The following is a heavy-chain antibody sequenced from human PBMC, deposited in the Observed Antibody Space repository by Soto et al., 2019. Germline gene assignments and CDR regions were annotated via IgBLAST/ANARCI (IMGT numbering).Heavy chain of an antibody. D-gene: IGHD3-22*01. Sequence: SETLSLTCTVSGGSISSHYWSWIRQPPGKGLEWIGYIYYSGSTNYNPSLKSRVTISVDTSKNQFSLKLSSVTAADTAVYYCAGWGYYYDSSGYAGGGYWGQGTLVTLSS. CDR1: GGSISSHY. CDR2: IYYSGST. V-gene: IGHV4-59*08. J-gene: IGHJ4*02. CDR3: AGWGYYYDSSGYAGGGY.